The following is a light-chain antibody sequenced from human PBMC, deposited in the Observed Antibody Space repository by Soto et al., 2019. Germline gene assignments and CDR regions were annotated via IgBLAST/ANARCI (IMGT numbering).Light chain of an antibody. CDR1: SGHSNYA. J-gene: IGLJ2*01. V-gene: IGLV4-69*01. CDR2: LNNDGSH. CDR3: QTWDTGISVV. Sequence: QLVLTQSPSASASLGASVKLTCTLSSGHSNYAIAWHQQQPEKGPRYLMKLNNDGSHSKGDGIPDRFSGSSSGAERYLTISVLQSEDESDYYCQTWDTGISVVFGGGTKVTVL.